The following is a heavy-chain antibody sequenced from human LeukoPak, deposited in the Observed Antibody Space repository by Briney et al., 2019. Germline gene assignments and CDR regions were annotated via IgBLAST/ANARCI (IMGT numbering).Heavy chain of an antibody. V-gene: IGHV5-51*01. CDR2: IYPGDSDT. D-gene: IGHD2-2*01. J-gene: IGHJ4*02. Sequence: GESLKISCKGSGYSFTSYWIGWVRQMPGKGLEWMGIIYPGDSDTRYSPSFQGQVTISADKSISTAYLQWSSLKASDTAMYYCARLSPIVVAPADAHFDYWGQGTLVTVSS. CDR1: GYSFTSYW. CDR3: ARLSPIVVAPADAHFDY.